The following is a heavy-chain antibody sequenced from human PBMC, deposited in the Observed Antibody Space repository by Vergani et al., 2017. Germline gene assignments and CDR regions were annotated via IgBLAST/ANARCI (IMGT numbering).Heavy chain of an antibody. V-gene: IGHV3-30-3*01. CDR1: GLTLTDFA. D-gene: IGHD3-10*02. CDR2: MSYAETTK. CDR3: AKDSKFQILSGDNWFDP. J-gene: IGHJ5*02. Sequence: VQLVESGGGLVQSGGSLRLSCAASGLTLTDFAVHWVRQPPGKGLEWVATMSYAETTKYYAESVKGRFTVSRDISKNTVYLQMDSLRPEDTAVYYCAKDSKFQILSGDNWFDPWGQGTLVTVSS.